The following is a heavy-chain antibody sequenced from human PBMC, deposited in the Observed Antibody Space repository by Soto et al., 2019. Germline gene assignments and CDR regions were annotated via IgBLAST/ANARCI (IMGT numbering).Heavy chain of an antibody. CDR3: ARDPLWFGEIGYFDY. D-gene: IGHD3-10*01. V-gene: IGHV3-21*06. J-gene: IGHJ4*02. CDR2: ISSGSDFI. CDR1: GLTFSSYA. Sequence: EVHLVESGGGLVKPGGSLRLSCKASGLTFSSYAMNWVRQAPGKGLEWVSSISSGSDFIYYADSLKGRFTVSRDNAKNSVYLQMSGLRTEDTAIYYCARDPLWFGEIGYFDYWGQGILVTVSS.